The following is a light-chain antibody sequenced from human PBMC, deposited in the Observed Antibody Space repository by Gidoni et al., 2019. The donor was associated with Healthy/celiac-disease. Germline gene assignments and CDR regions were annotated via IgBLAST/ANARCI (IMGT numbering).Light chain of an antibody. CDR1: QGISNY. J-gene: IGKJ1*01. V-gene: IGKV1-27*01. CDR2: AAS. Sequence: DIQMTQSPSSLSASVGDRVTSTCLESQGISNYLAWYQQKPGKVPKLLIYAASTLQSGVPSRFSGSGSGTDFTLTISSLQPEDVATYYCQKYNSAPRTFGQGTKVEIK. CDR3: QKYNSAPRT.